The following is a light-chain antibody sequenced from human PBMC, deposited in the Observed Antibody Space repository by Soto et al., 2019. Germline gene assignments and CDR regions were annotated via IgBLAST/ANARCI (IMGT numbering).Light chain of an antibody. CDR1: RSVSNY. V-gene: IGKV3-11*01. CDR2: GAS. J-gene: IGKJ4*01. CDR3: QQRSNWPLT. Sequence: EIVLTQSPATLSLSPGERATLSCRASRSVSNYLAWYQQKLGQAPRLLIYGASNRATGIPARFSGSGSGTDFTLTISSLEPEDFAVYYWQQRSNWPLTCGGGTNVDIK.